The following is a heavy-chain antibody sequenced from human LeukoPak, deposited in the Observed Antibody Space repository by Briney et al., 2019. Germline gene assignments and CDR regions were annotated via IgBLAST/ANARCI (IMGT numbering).Heavy chain of an antibody. D-gene: IGHD1-26*01. J-gene: IGHJ4*02. CDR2: ISGSGDNT. V-gene: IGHV3-23*01. CDR3: AKAISGSNAVADY. Sequence: PGGSLRLSCAAPGFTFSSYAMTWVRQAPGKGLEWVSSISGSGDNTYYADSVKGRFTISRDNSKNTLYLQMNSLRAEDTAVYYCAKAISGSNAVADYWGQGTLVTVSS. CDR1: GFTFSSYA.